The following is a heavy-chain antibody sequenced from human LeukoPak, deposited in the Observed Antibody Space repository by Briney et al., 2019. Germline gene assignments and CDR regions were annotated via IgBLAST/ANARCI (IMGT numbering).Heavy chain of an antibody. CDR3: VRAYCDVPTCQGRDPFDI. D-gene: IGHD2-21*01. J-gene: IGHJ3*02. V-gene: IGHV3-30-3*01. Sequence: GGSLRLSCAASGFTFRDYAMHWVRQAPGKGVEWVAVIWYGGDITDYSDSLKGRFTISRDHSKHSLYLQIDSLTVEDTAFYSCVRAYCDVPTCQGRDPFDIWGQGTMVTVSS. CDR1: GFTFRDYA. CDR2: IWYGGDIT.